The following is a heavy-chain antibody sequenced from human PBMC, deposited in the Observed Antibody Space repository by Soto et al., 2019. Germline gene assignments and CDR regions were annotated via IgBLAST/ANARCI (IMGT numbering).Heavy chain of an antibody. Sequence: ASVKASCKSSGDTFTSYAMHWVRQAPGQRLEWMGWINAGNGNTKYSQKFQGRVTITRDTSASTAYMELSSLRSEDTAVYYCASGEYSSSSPNYGMDVWGQGTTVTVSS. CDR1: GDTFTSYA. CDR2: INAGNGNT. J-gene: IGHJ6*02. D-gene: IGHD6-6*01. V-gene: IGHV1-3*01. CDR3: ASGEYSSSSPNYGMDV.